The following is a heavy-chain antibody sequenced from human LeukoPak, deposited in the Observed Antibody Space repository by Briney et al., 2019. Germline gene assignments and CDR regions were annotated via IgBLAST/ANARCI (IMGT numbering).Heavy chain of an antibody. CDR3: TTDSPSIVGATRVDY. CDR1: GFTFSNAW. CDR2: IKSKTDGGTT. Sequence: GGSPRLSCAASGFTFSNAWMSWVRQAPGKGLEWVGRIKSKTDGGTTDYAAPVKGRFTISRDDSKNTLYLQMNSLKTEDTAVYYCTTDSPSIVGATRVDYWGQGTLVTVSS. D-gene: IGHD1-26*01. V-gene: IGHV3-15*01. J-gene: IGHJ4*02.